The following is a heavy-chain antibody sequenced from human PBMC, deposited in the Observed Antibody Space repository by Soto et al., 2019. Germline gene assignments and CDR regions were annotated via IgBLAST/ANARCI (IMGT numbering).Heavy chain of an antibody. CDR2: ISTYNDKT. Sequence: GAPMEVSCKTSGYTFRLHGITWVRDAPGPGLEWMGWISTYNDKTYYARKFQGRVTMTTDTSTNTAFMDLGNLRFDDTAVYYCARDMWSFGSGTYRVDSWGQGTLVTVSS. D-gene: IGHD3-10*01. V-gene: IGHV1-18*01. J-gene: IGHJ4*02. CDR1: GYTFRLHG. CDR3: ARDMWSFGSGTYRVDS.